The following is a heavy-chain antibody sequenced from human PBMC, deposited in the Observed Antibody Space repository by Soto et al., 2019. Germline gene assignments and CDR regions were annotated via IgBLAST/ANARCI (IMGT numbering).Heavy chain of an antibody. Sequence: SETLSLTCTVSGGSINSYYWSWSRQPAGKGLEWIGYIYYSGSTNYNPSLKSRVTISVDTSKNQFSLKLSSVTAADTAVYYCARGLGVRPNYYYYYYGMDVWGQGTTVTVSS. CDR1: GGSINSYY. V-gene: IGHV4-59*01. D-gene: IGHD3-10*02. CDR3: ARGLGVRPNYYYYYYGMDV. CDR2: IYYSGST. J-gene: IGHJ6*02.